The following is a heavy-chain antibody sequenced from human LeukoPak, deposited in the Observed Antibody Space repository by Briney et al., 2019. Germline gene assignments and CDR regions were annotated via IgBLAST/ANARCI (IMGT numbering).Heavy chain of an antibody. Sequence: PGGSLRLSCAASGFTFSSYGMHWVRQAPGKGLEWVAFIRYDGSNKYYADSVKGRFTISRDNSKNTLYLQMNSLRSEDTAVYYCARDNFGIAANRRYYYYYYYMDVWGKGTTVTVSS. J-gene: IGHJ6*03. CDR2: IRYDGSNK. CDR1: GFTFSSYG. CDR3: ARDNFGIAANRRYYYYYYYMDV. D-gene: IGHD6-25*01. V-gene: IGHV3-30*02.